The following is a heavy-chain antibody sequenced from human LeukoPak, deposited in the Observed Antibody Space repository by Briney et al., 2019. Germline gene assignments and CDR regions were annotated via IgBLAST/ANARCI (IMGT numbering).Heavy chain of an antibody. D-gene: IGHD3-9*01. CDR1: AGSISSSY. Sequence: SETLSLICTVSAGSISSSYWSWIRQPAGKRLEWIGCIYYSESATYNPSLKSRVTIPLDTSKNQFFLKLSSVTAADTAVYYCARKRSFDLWGQGTLVTVSS. CDR2: IYYSESA. J-gene: IGHJ4*02. V-gene: IGHV4-59*01. CDR3: ARKRSFDL.